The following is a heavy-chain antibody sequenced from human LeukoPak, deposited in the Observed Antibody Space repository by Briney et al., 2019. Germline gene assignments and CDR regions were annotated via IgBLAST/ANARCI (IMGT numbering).Heavy chain of an antibody. J-gene: IGHJ5*02. D-gene: IGHD4-17*01. V-gene: IGHV1-24*01. CDR1: GYTLTELS. CDR3: AFGYGDYPNR. Sequence: ASVKVSCKVSGYTLTELSMHWVRQAPGKVLEWMGGFDPEDGEAIYAQKFQGRVTMTEDTSTDTAYMELSSLRSEDTAVYYCAFGYGDYPNRWGQGTLVTVSS. CDR2: FDPEDGEA.